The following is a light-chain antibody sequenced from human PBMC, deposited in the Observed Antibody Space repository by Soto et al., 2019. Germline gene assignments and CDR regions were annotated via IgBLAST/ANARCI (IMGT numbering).Light chain of an antibody. CDR3: QQYYSYPRT. Sequence: AIRMTQSPSSFSASTGDRVTITCRASQGISSYLAWYQQKPGKAPKLLIYAASTLQSGVPSRFSGSGSATDFTLTTSCLQSEDFATYYCQQYYSYPRTFGQGTKVEIK. J-gene: IGKJ1*01. CDR1: QGISSY. V-gene: IGKV1-8*01. CDR2: AAS.